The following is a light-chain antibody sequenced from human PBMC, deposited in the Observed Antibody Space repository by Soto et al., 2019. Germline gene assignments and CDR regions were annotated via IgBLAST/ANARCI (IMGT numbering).Light chain of an antibody. Sequence: QPVLTQSSSASASLGSSVKLTCTLSSGHSSYIIAWHHQQPGKAPRYLMKLEGSGSYNKGSGVPDRFSGSSSGADRYLTISNPQFEDEANYYCETWDSNTRVFGGGTKVTVL. CDR1: SGHSSYI. V-gene: IGLV4-60*02. CDR2: LEGSGSY. CDR3: ETWDSNTRV. J-gene: IGLJ2*01.